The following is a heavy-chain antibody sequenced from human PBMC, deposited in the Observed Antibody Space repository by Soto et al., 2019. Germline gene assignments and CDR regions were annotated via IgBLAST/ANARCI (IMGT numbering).Heavy chain of an antibody. CDR3: AKDLKKLLGGLGMDV. CDR2: ISYDGSNK. CDR1: GFTFSSYG. D-gene: IGHD2-15*01. J-gene: IGHJ6*02. V-gene: IGHV3-30*18. Sequence: GGSLRLSCAASGFTFSSYGMHWVRQAPGKGLEWVAVISYDGSNKYYADSVKGRFTISRDNSKNTLYLQMNSLRAEDTAVYYCAKDLKKLLGGLGMDVWGQGTTVTVSS.